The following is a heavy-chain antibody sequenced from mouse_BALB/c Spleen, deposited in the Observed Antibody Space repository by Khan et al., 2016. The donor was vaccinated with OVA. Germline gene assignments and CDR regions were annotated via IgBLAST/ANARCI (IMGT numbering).Heavy chain of an antibody. Sequence: QVQLKESGAELVRPGVSVKISCKGSGYTFTDFVMHWVKQSHAKSLEWIGVISTYYGETTHNQKFKGKATMTVDKSSSTAFMELARLTSEDSVIXYCIRGSGESRFAYWGQGTLVTVSA. CDR1: GYTFTDFV. CDR3: IRGSGESRFAY. CDR2: ISTYYGET. D-gene: IGHD1-3*01. V-gene: IGHV1S137*01. J-gene: IGHJ3*01.